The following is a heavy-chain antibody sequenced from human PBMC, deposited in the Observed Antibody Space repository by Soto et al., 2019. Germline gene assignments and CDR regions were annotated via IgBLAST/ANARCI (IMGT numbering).Heavy chain of an antibody. V-gene: IGHV4-4*02. CDR3: AGVPADRIYHYRMDV. D-gene: IGHD2-2*01. CDR2: IYHSGST. J-gene: IGHJ6*02. Sequence: SETLSLTCAVSGGSISSSNWWSWVRQPPGKGLEWIGEIYHSGSTNYNPSLKSRVTISVDKSKNQFSLKLSSVTAADTAVYYCAGVPADRIYHYRMDVWGQGTTVTVSS. CDR1: GGSISSSNW.